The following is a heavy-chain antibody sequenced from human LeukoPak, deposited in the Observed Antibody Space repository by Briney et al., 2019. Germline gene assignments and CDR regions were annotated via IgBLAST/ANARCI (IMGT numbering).Heavy chain of an antibody. Sequence: SGTLSLTCTVSGGSISSGGYYWSWIRQHPGKGLEWIGYIYYSGSTYYNPSLKSRVTISVDTSKNQFSLKLSSVTAADTAVYYCASSVVVAALFADWGQGTLVTVSS. D-gene: IGHD2-15*01. J-gene: IGHJ4*02. V-gene: IGHV4-31*03. CDR3: ASSVVVAALFAD. CDR1: GGSISSGGYY. CDR2: IYYSGST.